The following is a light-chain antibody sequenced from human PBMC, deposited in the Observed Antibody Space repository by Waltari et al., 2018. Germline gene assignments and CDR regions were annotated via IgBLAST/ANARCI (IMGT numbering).Light chain of an antibody. CDR1: QGISKF. J-gene: IGKJ3*01. CDR2: LGS. V-gene: IGKV1-16*01. CDR3: MQALQTPLFT. Sequence: DIQMTQSPSSLAASVGDRVTITCRASQGISKFLAWFRQKPGKAPESLIYLGSNRASGVPDRFSGSGSGTDFTLEISRVEAEDVGLYYCMQALQTPLFTFGPGTKVDIK.